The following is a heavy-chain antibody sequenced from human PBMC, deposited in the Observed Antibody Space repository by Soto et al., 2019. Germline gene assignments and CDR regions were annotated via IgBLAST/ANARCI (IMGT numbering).Heavy chain of an antibody. CDR2: IRGSGGNT. CDR3: ARVNAQILSSGWYGGDDI. CDR1: GFTFSTYA. D-gene: IGHD6-19*01. V-gene: IGHV3-23*01. Sequence: EVQLLESGGGLVQPGGSLRLSCAASGFTFSTYAMSWVRQAPGKGLEWVATIRGSGGNTHYADSVKGRFTTSRDNSENTVYLQMNSLRAEDTAVYYCARVNAQILSSGWYGGDDIWGHWTMVTVSS. J-gene: IGHJ3*02.